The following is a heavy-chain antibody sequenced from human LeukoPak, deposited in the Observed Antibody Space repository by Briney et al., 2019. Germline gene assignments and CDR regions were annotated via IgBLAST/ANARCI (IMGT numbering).Heavy chain of an antibody. CDR2: INPNSGGT. CDR3: ARARYCSSTSCYVARRWFDP. Sequence: ASVKVCCKAAGYTFTGYYMHLVRLGPGQGLEWMGWINPNSGGTNYAQKFQGRVTMTRDTSISTAYMELSRLRSDDTAVYYCARARYCSSTSCYVARRWFDPWGQGTLVTVSS. V-gene: IGHV1-2*02. CDR1: GYTFTGYY. D-gene: IGHD2-2*01. J-gene: IGHJ5*02.